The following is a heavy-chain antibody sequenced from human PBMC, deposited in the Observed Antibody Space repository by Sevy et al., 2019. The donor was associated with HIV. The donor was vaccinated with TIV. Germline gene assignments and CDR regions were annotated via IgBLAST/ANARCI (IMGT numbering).Heavy chain of an antibody. J-gene: IGHJ6*03. CDR1: GYTFTGYY. CDR3: ARASPDYYYMDV. Sequence: ASVNVSCKASGYTFTGYYMHWVRQAPGQGLEWMGWINPNSGGTNYAQKFQGRVTMTRDTSISTAYMELSRLRSDDTAVYYCARASPDYYYMDVWGKGTTVTVSS. V-gene: IGHV1-2*02. CDR2: INPNSGGT.